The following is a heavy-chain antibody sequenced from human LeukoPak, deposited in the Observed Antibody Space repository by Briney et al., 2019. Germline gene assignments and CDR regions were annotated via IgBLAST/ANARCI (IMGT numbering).Heavy chain of an antibody. CDR1: GFTFSLYT. D-gene: IGHD6-13*01. Sequence: PGGSLRLSCAASGFTFSLYTMHWVRQAPGKGLEWVAVISYDGSDKYYADSVKGRFTISRDNSKNTLYLQMNSLRAEDTAVYYCALSSSWYGGFFDYWGQGTLVTVSS. CDR2: ISYDGSDK. CDR3: ALSSSWYGGFFDY. J-gene: IGHJ4*02. V-gene: IGHV3-30*04.